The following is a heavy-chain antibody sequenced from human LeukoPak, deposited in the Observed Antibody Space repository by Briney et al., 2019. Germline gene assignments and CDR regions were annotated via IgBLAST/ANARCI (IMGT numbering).Heavy chain of an antibody. Sequence: SETLSVTCTVSGDSISSYYCDWIRQPPGKGLEWIGYIYYSGTTNYNPSLKGRVTISVDTSKYQFTLKLSSVTAADTAVYYCVRESYSRYFDYWGQGSLVTVSS. V-gene: IGHV4-59*01. D-gene: IGHD4-11*01. CDR3: VRESYSRYFDY. J-gene: IGHJ4*02. CDR1: GDSISSYY. CDR2: IYYSGTT.